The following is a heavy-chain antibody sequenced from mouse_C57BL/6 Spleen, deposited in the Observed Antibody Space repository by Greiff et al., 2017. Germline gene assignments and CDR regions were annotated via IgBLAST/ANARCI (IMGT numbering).Heavy chain of an antibody. D-gene: IGHD2-1*01. CDR2: IYPGSGST. CDR3: ARYYYGNYDAMDY. J-gene: IGHJ4*01. CDR1: GYTFTSYW. Sequence: QVQLQQPGAELLKPGASVKMSCKASGYTFTSYWITWVKQRPGQGLEWIGDIYPGSGSTNYNEKFKSKATLTVDTSSSTAYMQLSSLTSEDSAVYYCARYYYGNYDAMDYWGQGTSVTVSS. V-gene: IGHV1-55*01.